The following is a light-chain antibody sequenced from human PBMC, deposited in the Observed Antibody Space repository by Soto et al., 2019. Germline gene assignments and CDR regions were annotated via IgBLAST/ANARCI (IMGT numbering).Light chain of an antibody. CDR2: GAS. CDR1: QSVSSNY. Sequence: ESVVTQSPGTLSLSPGQRATLSCRASQSVSSNYLAWYQQKPGQAPRLLIYGASTRATGIPDRFSGSGSGTDFTLTISRLEPEDSAVYYCQQYNNWPTFGQGTRLEIK. J-gene: IGKJ5*01. CDR3: QQYNNWPT. V-gene: IGKV3-20*01.